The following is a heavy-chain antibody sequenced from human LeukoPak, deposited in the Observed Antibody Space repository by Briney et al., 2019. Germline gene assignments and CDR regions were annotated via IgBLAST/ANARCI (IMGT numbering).Heavy chain of an antibody. CDR2: IGSSSSYV. CDR3: ARVQYGLDPHRGPDYYFDY. Sequence: GGSLRLSCAASRFTFRNYTMNWVRQAPGKGLEWVSSIGSSSSYVYFADSVKDRFTISRDNAKNSLFLQMNSLRAEDTAVYYCARVQYGLDPHRGPDYYFDYWGQGNLVTVSS. D-gene: IGHD3-10*01. J-gene: IGHJ4*02. CDR1: RFTFRNYT. V-gene: IGHV3-21*01.